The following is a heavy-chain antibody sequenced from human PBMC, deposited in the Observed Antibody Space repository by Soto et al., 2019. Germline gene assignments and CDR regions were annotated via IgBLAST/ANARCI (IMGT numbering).Heavy chain of an antibody. CDR2: INHSGST. D-gene: IGHD2-2*01. CDR1: GGSFSGYY. V-gene: IGHV4-34*01. Sequence: SETLSLTCAVYGGSFSGYYWSWIRQPPGKGLEWIGEINHSGSTNYNPSLKSRVTISVDTSKNQFSLKLSSVTAADTAVYYCARGLGYCSSTSCYAGLNWFDPWGQGTLVTVSS. CDR3: ARGLGYCSSTSCYAGLNWFDP. J-gene: IGHJ5*02.